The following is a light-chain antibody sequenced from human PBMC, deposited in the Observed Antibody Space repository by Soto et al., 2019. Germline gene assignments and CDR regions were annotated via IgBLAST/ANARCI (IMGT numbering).Light chain of an antibody. Sequence: IVMTQSPATLSVSPGERATLSCRASQSISTNLAWYQQKPGQAPRLLIYGASTRATGIPARFSGSGSGTEFTLTISSLQSEDFAVYYCQHYNNWPPWTFGQGTKVAIK. V-gene: IGKV3-15*01. CDR1: QSISTN. CDR3: QHYNNWPPWT. CDR2: GAS. J-gene: IGKJ1*01.